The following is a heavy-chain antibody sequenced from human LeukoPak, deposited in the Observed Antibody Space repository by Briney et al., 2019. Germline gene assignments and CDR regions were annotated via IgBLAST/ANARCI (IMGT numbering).Heavy chain of an antibody. D-gene: IGHD2-15*01. CDR1: GGSISSSSYY. CDR3: ARDLHCSGGSCYSAFDY. V-gene: IGHV4-39*07. J-gene: IGHJ4*02. Sequence: SETLSLTCTVSGGSISSSSYYWGWIRQPPGKGLEWIGSIYYSGSTYYNPSLKSRVTISVDTSKNQFSLKLSSVTAADTAVYYCARDLHCSGGSCYSAFDYWGQGTLVTVSS. CDR2: IYYSGST.